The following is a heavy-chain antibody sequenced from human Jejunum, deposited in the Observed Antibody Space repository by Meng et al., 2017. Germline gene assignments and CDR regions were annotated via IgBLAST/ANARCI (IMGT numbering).Heavy chain of an antibody. Sequence: QILLKESGPTLVKPTQTLTLTCTFSGFSLSTVGEAVGWIRQPPGKALDWLALTYWDDDKRYSPSLKSRLTITKDTSKNQVVLTMAHMDPVDTATYYCAHRRRNSGYDNPYYFDFWGQGTLVTVSS. CDR2: TYWDDDK. J-gene: IGHJ4*02. CDR3: AHRRRNSGYDNPYYFDF. CDR1: GFSLSTVGEA. D-gene: IGHD5-12*01. V-gene: IGHV2-5*02.